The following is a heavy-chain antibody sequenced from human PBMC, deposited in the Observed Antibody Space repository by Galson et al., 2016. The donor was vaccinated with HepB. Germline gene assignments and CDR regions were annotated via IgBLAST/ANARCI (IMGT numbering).Heavy chain of an antibody. CDR1: GFTFSTYA. CDR3: ARGPAVTTQVDH. V-gene: IGHV3-30*03. D-gene: IGHD4-17*01. J-gene: IGHJ4*02. Sequence: SLRLSCAASGFTFSTYATHWVRQAPGKGLEWVASISNDGRHGYYADFVKGRSTISRDNSKNTLYLQMNSLTSDDTAIFYCARGPAVTTQVDHWGQGTQVTVSS. CDR2: ISNDGRHG.